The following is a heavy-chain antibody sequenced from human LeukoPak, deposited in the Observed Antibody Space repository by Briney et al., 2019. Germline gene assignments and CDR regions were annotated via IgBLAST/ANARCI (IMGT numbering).Heavy chain of an antibody. CDR1: GFTFSSYA. J-gene: IGHJ4*02. V-gene: IGHV3-23*01. D-gene: IGHD3-9*01. CDR2: ISGSGGST. CDR3: AKSYDILTGYSSIDY. Sequence: GGSLRLSCAASGFTFSSYAMSWVRQAPGKGLEWVSAISGSGGSTYYADSAKGRFTISRDNSKNTLYLQMNSLRAEDTAVYYCAKSYDILTGYSSIDYWGQGTLVTVSS.